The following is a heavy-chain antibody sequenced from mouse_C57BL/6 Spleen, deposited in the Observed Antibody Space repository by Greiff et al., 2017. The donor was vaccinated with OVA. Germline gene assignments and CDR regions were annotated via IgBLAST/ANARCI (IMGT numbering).Heavy chain of an antibody. CDR2: INPSTGGT. V-gene: IGHV1-42*01. CDR1: GYSFTGYY. CDR3: ARRGAAMDY. J-gene: IGHJ4*01. Sequence: DVQLQQSGPELVKPGASVKISCKASGYSFTGYYMHWVKQSPEKSLEWIGEINPSTGGTTYNQKFKAKATLTVDTSSSTAYMQLKSLTSEDSAVYEGARRGAAMDYWGQGTSVTVSS.